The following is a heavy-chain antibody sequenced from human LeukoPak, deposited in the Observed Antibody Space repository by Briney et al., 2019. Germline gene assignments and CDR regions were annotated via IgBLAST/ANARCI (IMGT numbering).Heavy chain of an antibody. Sequence: GESLKISCQSSGYSFTSYWIGWVRQMPGKGLEWMGIIYPGDSDTRYSPSFQGQVTISADQSISTAYLQWSSLKASDTAMYYRARLIGYSYGGWFDPWGQGTLVTVSS. D-gene: IGHD5-18*01. CDR3: ARLIGYSYGGWFDP. J-gene: IGHJ5*02. CDR1: GYSFTSYW. CDR2: IYPGDSDT. V-gene: IGHV5-51*01.